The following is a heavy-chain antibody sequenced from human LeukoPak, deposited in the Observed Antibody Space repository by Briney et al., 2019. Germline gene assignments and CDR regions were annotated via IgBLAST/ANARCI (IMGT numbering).Heavy chain of an antibody. J-gene: IGHJ4*02. CDR1: GFTVSSNY. Sequence: GGSLRLSCAASGFTVSSNYMSWVRQAPGKGLEWVSVIYSGGSTYYADSVKGRFTISRDNSKNTLYLQMNSLRAEDTAVYYCARGITGPYYDSSGYLDYWGQGTLVTVSS. D-gene: IGHD3-22*01. CDR2: IYSGGST. CDR3: ARGITGPYYDSSGYLDY. V-gene: IGHV3-53*01.